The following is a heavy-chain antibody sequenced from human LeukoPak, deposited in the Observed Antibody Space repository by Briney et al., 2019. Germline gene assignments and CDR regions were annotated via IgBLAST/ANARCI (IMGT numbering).Heavy chain of an antibody. Sequence: GASVKVSCKASGGTFSSYAISWVRQASGQGLEWMGRIIPILGIANYAQKFQGRVTITADKSTSTAYMELTSLRSEDTAVYYCASVLSGIAVAGSFDPWGQGTLVTVSS. CDR3: ASVLSGIAVAGSFDP. D-gene: IGHD6-19*01. V-gene: IGHV1-69*04. CDR2: IIPILGIA. CDR1: GGTFSSYA. J-gene: IGHJ5*02.